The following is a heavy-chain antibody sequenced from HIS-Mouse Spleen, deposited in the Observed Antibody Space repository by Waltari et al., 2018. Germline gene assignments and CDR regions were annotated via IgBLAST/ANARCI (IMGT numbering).Heavy chain of an antibody. CDR3: ARVTTVTYYYYYGMDV. V-gene: IGHV4-38-2*02. D-gene: IGHD4-4*01. J-gene: IGHJ6*02. CDR1: GYSISSGYY. CDR2: IYHSGET. Sequence: QVQLQESGPGLVKPSETLSLTCTLSGYSISSGYYWGWIRQPPGKGLEWIGSIYHSGETYYNPSLKLRVTISVDTSKNQFPLKLSSVTAADTAVYYCARVTTVTYYYYYGMDVWGQGTTVTVSS.